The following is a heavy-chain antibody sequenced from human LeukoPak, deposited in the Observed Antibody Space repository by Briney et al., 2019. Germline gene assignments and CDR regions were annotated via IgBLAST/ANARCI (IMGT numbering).Heavy chain of an antibody. Sequence: GGSPRLSCAASGFTFSSYGMHWVRQAPGKGLEWVAFIRYDGSNKYYADSVKGRFTISRDNSKNTLYLQMNSLRAEDTAVYYCAKGPFNPYYYYYYMDVWGKGTTVTVSS. J-gene: IGHJ6*03. CDR2: IRYDGSNK. V-gene: IGHV3-30*02. CDR1: GFTFSSYG. CDR3: AKGPFNPYYYYYYMDV.